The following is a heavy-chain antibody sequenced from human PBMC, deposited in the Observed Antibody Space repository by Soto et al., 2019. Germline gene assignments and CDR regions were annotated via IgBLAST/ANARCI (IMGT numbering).Heavy chain of an antibody. D-gene: IGHD1-1*01. J-gene: IGHJ4*02. V-gene: IGHV3-33*01. CDR3: ARSRFRNDDSFDS. CDR2: IWHDGKKI. CDR1: GFTFSDYG. Sequence: QVQLVDSGGAVVQPGTSLRLSCAASGFTFSDYGMHWVRQAPGKGPEWVAVIWHDGKKIYYGDSVRGRFTISRDNSKSTVSLQMNSLRVEDTAVYYCARSRFRNDDSFDSWCQETLVTVTS.